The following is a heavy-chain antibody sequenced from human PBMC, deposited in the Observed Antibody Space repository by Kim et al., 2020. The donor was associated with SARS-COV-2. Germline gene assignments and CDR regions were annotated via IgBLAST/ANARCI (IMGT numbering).Heavy chain of an antibody. CDR3: ARDSIYYYGMDV. Sequence: YDPGSVKGRFTISRENSKNSLYLQMNSLRAGDTAVYYCARDSIYYYGMDVWGQGTTVTVSS. V-gene: IGHV3-13*01. J-gene: IGHJ6*02.